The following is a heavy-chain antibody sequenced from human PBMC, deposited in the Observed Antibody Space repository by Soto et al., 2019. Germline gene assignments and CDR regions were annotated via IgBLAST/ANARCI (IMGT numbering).Heavy chain of an antibody. CDR2: IWYDGSNK. Sequence: QVQLVESGGGVVQPGRSLRLSCAASGFTFSSYGMHWVRQAPGKGLEWVAVIWYDGSNKYYADSVKGRFTISRDNSKNTLYLQMNSLRAEDTAVYYCARDGQEPDRELLRGGGDFCDYWGQGTLVTVSS. D-gene: IGHD1-26*01. J-gene: IGHJ4*02. CDR3: ARDGQEPDRELLRGGGDFCDY. V-gene: IGHV3-33*01. CDR1: GFTFSSYG.